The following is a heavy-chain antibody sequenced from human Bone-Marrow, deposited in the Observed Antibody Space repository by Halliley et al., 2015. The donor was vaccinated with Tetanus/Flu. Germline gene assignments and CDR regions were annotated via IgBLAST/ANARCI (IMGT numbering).Heavy chain of an antibody. Sequence: SLRLSCTVSGFTFDDYAMSWVRQAPGKGLEWVGFIRSKAYGGTTENAASVKGRFTISRDDSKSIAYLQMNSLKTEDTAVHYCTKLGQQLAHDYWGQGTLVTVSS. V-gene: IGHV3-49*04. D-gene: IGHD6-13*01. J-gene: IGHJ4*02. CDR2: IRSKAYGGTT. CDR1: GFTFDDYA. CDR3: TKLGQQLAHDY.